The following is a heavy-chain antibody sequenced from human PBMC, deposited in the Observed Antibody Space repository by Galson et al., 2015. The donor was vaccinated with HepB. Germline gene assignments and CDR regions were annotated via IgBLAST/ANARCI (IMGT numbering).Heavy chain of an antibody. CDR2: INQDGSEK. CDR1: GFTFRRYW. J-gene: IGHJ4*02. CDR3: ARGNGDSHDY. Sequence: SLRLSCAASGFTFRRYWMNWVRQAPGKGLEWVANINQDGSEKYYVDSVEGRFTIPGDNANNSLYLELSSLRAEDTALYYCARGNGDSHDYWGQGTLVTVSS. D-gene: IGHD4-17*01. V-gene: IGHV3-7*03.